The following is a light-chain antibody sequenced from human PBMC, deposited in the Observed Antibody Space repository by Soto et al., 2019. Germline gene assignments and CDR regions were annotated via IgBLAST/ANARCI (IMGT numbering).Light chain of an antibody. V-gene: IGKV3D-20*02. CDR3: QQRNNWPPIT. Sequence: EIVLTQSPGTLSLSPGERDTLSCRASQSVSSSYLAWYQQKPGQAPRLLIYGASSRATGIPDRFSGSGSGTDFTLTISRLEPEDFAVYYCQQRNNWPPITFGQGTRLEIK. CDR1: QSVSSSY. J-gene: IGKJ5*01. CDR2: GAS.